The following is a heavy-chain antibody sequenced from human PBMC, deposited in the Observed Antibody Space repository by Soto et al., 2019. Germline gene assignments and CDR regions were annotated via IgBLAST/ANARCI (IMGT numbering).Heavy chain of an antibody. Sequence: EVQLLESGGGLVQPGGSLRLSCAASGFTFSSYAMSWVRQAPGKGLEWVSAISGSGGSTYYADSVKGRFTISRDNSKNTLYLQMNSLRAEDTAVYYCAKTWLRAVAGEPWGSDAFDIWGQGTMVTVSS. V-gene: IGHV3-23*01. CDR3: AKTWLRAVAGEPWGSDAFDI. D-gene: IGHD6-19*01. CDR1: GFTFSSYA. CDR2: ISGSGGST. J-gene: IGHJ3*02.